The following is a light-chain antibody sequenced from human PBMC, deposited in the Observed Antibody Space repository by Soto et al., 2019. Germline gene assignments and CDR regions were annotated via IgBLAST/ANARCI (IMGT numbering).Light chain of an antibody. Sequence: DVQMTQSPSSLSASVGDRVTITCRASQGIRSDLGWYQQKPGKAPKRLIYSASSLQSGVPSRFSGSGSGTEFTLNISSLPAEDFATYYCLQHNSYPPTFGPGTKVEIK. J-gene: IGKJ1*01. CDR2: SAS. V-gene: IGKV1-17*01. CDR3: LQHNSYPPT. CDR1: QGIRSD.